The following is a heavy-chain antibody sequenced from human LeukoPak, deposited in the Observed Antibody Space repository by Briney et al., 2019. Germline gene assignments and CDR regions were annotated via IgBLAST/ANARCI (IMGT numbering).Heavy chain of an antibody. V-gene: IGHV3-21*01. J-gene: IGHJ4*02. CDR3: ARFARIAVADNLGEGDY. CDR2: ISSSSSYI. Sequence: GGPLRLSCAASGFTFSSYSMNWVRQAPGKGLEWVSSISSSSSYIYYADSVKGRFTISRDNAKNSLYLQMNSLRAEDTAVYYCARFARIAVADNLGEGDYWGQGTLVTVSS. CDR1: GFTFSSYS. D-gene: IGHD6-19*01.